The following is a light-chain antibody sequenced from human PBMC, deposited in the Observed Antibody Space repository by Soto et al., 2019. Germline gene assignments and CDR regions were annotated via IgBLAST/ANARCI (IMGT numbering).Light chain of an antibody. Sequence: QSALTQPASVSGSPGQSITISCTGTSSDVGGYNYVSWYQQHPGKAPKLMIYDVSNWPSGVSNRFSGSKSGNTASLTISGLQAEDEADYYCNSYTTSSTWVFGGGTKVTVL. CDR2: DVS. V-gene: IGLV2-14*03. CDR3: NSYTTSSTWV. CDR1: SSDVGGYNY. J-gene: IGLJ3*02.